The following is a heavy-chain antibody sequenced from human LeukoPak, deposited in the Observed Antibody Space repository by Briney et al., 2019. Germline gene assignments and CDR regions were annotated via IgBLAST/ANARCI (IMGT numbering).Heavy chain of an antibody. V-gene: IGHV1-8*01. CDR2: MNPNSGKT. D-gene: IGHD6-6*01. J-gene: IGHJ4*02. CDR1: GYTLTSVD. Sequence: GASVKLSCKASGYTLTSVDINWVRQATGQGLKWMAWMNPNSGKTGYAQKFQGRVIMTRNTSISTAYMELSSLSSEDTAAYYCATGGSSSPIDYWGQGTLVTVSS. CDR3: ATGGSSSPIDY.